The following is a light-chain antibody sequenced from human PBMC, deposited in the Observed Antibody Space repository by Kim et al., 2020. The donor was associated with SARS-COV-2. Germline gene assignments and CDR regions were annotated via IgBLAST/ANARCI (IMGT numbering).Light chain of an antibody. CDR3: QQYNDWPPWT. CDR2: DGS. J-gene: IGKJ1*01. CDR1: QSVSNS. V-gene: IGKV3-15*01. Sequence: SPGERATLSCRASQSVSNSLAWYQQKPGQAPRLLIYDGSTRATGIPARFTGSGSGTEFTLTISSLQSEDFAVYYCQQYNDWPPWTFGQGTKVDIK.